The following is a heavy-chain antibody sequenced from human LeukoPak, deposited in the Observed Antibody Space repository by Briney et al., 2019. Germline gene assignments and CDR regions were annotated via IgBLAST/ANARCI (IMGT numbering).Heavy chain of an antibody. Sequence: PSETLSLTCTVSGGSISSSDYYLGWIRQPPGERLEWIGTIYYNGNTYYNPSLQSRVIISVDTSKNQFSLKLTSVTAPDTAVYYCARTVGTHRFDYWGQGILVTVSS. CDR3: ARTVGTHRFDY. CDR2: IYYNGNT. J-gene: IGHJ4*02. V-gene: IGHV4-39*01. D-gene: IGHD4-23*01. CDR1: GGSISSSDYY.